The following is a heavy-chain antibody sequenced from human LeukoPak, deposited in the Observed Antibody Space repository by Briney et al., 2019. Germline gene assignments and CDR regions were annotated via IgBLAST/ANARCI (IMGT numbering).Heavy chain of an antibody. CDR2: INHSGST. J-gene: IGHJ2*01. CDR3: ARDAYCGGDCYYFDL. Sequence: PSETLSLTCAVYGGSFSGYYWSWIRQPPGKGLEGIGEINHSGSTNYNPSLKSRVTISVDKYKNQFSLKLSSVTAADTAVYYCARDAYCGGDCYYFDLWGRGTLVTVSS. CDR1: GGSFSGYY. V-gene: IGHV4-34*01. D-gene: IGHD2-21*02.